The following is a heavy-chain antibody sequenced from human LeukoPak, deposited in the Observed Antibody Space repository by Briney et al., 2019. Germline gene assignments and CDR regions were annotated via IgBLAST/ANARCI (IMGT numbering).Heavy chain of an antibody. CDR2: INHSGST. CDR3: ARRTILTGYYAY. J-gene: IGHJ4*02. CDR1: GGSSSGYY. Sequence: PSETLSLTCAVYGGSSSGYYWSWIRQSPGKGLEWIGEINHSGSTNYNPSLKSRVTISVDTSKNQFSLKLSSVTAADTAVYYCARRTILTGYYAYWGQGTLVTVSS. V-gene: IGHV4-34*01. D-gene: IGHD3-9*01.